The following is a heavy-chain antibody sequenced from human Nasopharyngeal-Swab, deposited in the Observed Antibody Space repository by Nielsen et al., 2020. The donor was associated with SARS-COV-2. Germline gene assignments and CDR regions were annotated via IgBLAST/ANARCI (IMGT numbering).Heavy chain of an antibody. V-gene: IGHV3-30*04. J-gene: IGHJ6*02. Sequence: GESLRLSCAASGFTFTSYAMHWVRQAPGKGLEWVAVISYDGSNKYYADSVKGRFTISRDNSKNTLYLQMNSLRAEDTAVYYCAREMITFGGVIGDYYGMDVWGQGTTVTVSS. D-gene: IGHD3-16*02. CDR1: GFTFTSYA. CDR2: ISYDGSNK. CDR3: AREMITFGGVIGDYYGMDV.